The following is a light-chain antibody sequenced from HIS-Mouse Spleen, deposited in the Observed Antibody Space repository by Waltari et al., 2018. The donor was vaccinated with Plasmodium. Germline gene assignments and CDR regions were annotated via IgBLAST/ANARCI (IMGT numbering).Light chain of an antibody. CDR1: QRVSSN. Sequence: IVMTPYPATLSVSPGESATLSCRASQRVSSNLAWYQQKPGQVPRLLIYGASTRATGIPARFSGSGSGTEFTLTISSLQSEDFAVYYCQKYNNWSFTFGPGTKVDIK. V-gene: IGKV3-15*01. J-gene: IGKJ3*01. CDR2: GAS. CDR3: QKYNNWSFT.